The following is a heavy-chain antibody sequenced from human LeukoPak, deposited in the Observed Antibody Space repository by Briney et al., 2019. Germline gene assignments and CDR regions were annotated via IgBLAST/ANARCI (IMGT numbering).Heavy chain of an antibody. Sequence: PGGSLRLSCAASGFTFSSYDMHWVRQATGKGLEWVSAIGTAGDTYYPGSVKGRFTISRENAKNSLYLQMNSLRAGDTAVYYCAREGSQGRMDVWGQGTTVTVSS. J-gene: IGHJ6*02. D-gene: IGHD6-13*01. V-gene: IGHV3-13*01. CDR2: IGTAGDT. CDR3: AREGSQGRMDV. CDR1: GFTFSSYD.